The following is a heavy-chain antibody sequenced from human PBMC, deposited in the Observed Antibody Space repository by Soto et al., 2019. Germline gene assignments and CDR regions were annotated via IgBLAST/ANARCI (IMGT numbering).Heavy chain of an antibody. CDR3: ASPAALILGYYHGMDV. V-gene: IGHV1-69*12. CDR2: IIPIFGTA. J-gene: IGHJ6*02. D-gene: IGHD6-6*01. Sequence: QVQLVQSGAEVKKPGSSVKVSCKASGGTFSSYAISWVRQAPGQGLEWMGGIIPIFGTANYAQKFQGRVTITADESTSPAYMELSSLRSEDTAVYYRASPAALILGYYHGMDVRGQGTTVTLSS. CDR1: GGTFSSYA.